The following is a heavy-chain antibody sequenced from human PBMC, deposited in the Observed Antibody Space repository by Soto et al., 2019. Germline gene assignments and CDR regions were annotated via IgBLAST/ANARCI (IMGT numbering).Heavy chain of an antibody. CDR2: IYYSGST. D-gene: IGHD3-10*01. Sequence: QVQLQESGPGLVKPSQTLSLTCTVSGVPISTDDYYWTWIRQPPGKGLEWIGYIYYSGSTSYSPSLKSRVSISVDTSKNQFSLEVHSVTAADTAVYYCARAGTNMVQFDYWGQGTLVTVSS. V-gene: IGHV4-30-4*01. CDR1: GVPISTDDYY. CDR3: ARAGTNMVQFDY. J-gene: IGHJ4*02.